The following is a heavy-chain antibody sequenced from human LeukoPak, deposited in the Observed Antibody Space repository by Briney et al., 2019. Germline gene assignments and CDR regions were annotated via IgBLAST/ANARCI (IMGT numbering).Heavy chain of an antibody. Sequence: GESLKISCKGSGYSFTSYWIGWVRQMPGKGLEWMGIIYPGDSDTRYSPSFQGQVTISADKSISTAYLQWSSLKASDTAMYYCARQARLTISPENAFDIWGQGTMVTVSS. D-gene: IGHD3-9*01. J-gene: IGHJ3*02. CDR1: GYSFTSYW. CDR3: ARQARLTISPENAFDI. V-gene: IGHV5-51*01. CDR2: IYPGDSDT.